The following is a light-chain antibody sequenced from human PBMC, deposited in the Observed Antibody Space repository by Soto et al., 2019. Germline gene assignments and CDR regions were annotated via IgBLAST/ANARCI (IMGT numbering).Light chain of an antibody. CDR1: QGISSY. Sequence: AIRTTQSPSSFSASTGDRVTITCRASQGISSYLAWYQQKPGKAPKLLIYAASTLQSGVPSRFSGSGSGTDFTLTISCLQSEDFATYYCQQYYSYPPTFGGGTKVDIK. V-gene: IGKV1-8*01. J-gene: IGKJ4*01. CDR2: AAS. CDR3: QQYYSYPPT.